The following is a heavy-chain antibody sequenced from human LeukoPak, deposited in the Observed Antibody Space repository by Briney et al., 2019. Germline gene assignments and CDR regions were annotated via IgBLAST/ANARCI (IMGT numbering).Heavy chain of an antibody. J-gene: IGHJ4*02. D-gene: IGHD1-26*01. V-gene: IGHV1-69*04. CDR2: IIPILGIA. CDR1: GGTFSSYA. Sequence: SVKVSCKASGGTFSSYAISWVRQAPGQGLEWMGRIIPILGIANYAQKFQGRVTITADKSTSTAYMELSSLRSEDTAVYYCASTLHSGSPIDYWGQGTLVTVSS. CDR3: ASTLHSGSPIDY.